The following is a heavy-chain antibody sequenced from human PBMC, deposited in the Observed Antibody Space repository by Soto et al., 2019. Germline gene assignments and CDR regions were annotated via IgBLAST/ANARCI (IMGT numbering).Heavy chain of an antibody. CDR3: ARETRDL. CDR1: GFTFGRYC. J-gene: IGHJ2*01. CDR2: ISYDGSNE. Sequence: GGSLRLSFAASGFTFGRYCIHWVRQAPGKGLEWVAVISYDGSNEYYADSVKSRFTISRDNSKNTLFLQMNSLRVEDTAVYYCARETRDLWGRGTLVTVSS. V-gene: IGHV3-30*03.